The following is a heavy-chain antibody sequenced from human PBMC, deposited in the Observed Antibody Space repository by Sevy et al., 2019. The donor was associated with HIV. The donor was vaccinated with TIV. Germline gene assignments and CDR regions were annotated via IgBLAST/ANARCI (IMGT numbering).Heavy chain of an antibody. V-gene: IGHV3-30-3*01. CDR2: ISYDGTYK. CDR3: ARVAVSYCTNDCYHRFDY. Sequence: GGSLRLSCAVSGFSFSHYAFHWVRQAPGKGLEWVSLISYDGTYKYYAGSVKGRFTISSDNSKNTLYVEMNSLRVNDTAVYYCARVAVSYCTNDCYHRFDYWRPGALVTVSS. D-gene: IGHD2-8*01. J-gene: IGHJ4*02. CDR1: GFSFSHYA.